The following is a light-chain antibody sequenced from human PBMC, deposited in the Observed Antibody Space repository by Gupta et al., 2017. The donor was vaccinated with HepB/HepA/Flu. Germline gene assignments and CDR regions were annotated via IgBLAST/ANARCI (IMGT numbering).Light chain of an antibody. CDR2: DVS. Sequence: QSALTPPASVSGSPGQSPPLPCSGTSSDVGGYNYVSWYQQHPGKAPKLMIYDVSNRPSGVSNRFSGSKSGNTASLTISGLQAEDEADYYCSSYTSSSTRVFGGGTKLTVL. CDR3: SSYTSSSTRV. V-gene: IGLV2-14*01. CDR1: SSDVGGYNY. J-gene: IGLJ2*01.